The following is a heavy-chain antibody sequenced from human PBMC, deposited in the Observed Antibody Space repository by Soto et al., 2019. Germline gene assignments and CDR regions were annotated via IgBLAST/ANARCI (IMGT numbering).Heavy chain of an antibody. D-gene: IGHD2-2*01. CDR2: IWYDGNNK. Sequence: QVQLVEFGGGVVQPGRSLRLSCAASGFTFSSYGIHWVRQAPGKGLEWVAVIWYDGNNKYYADSVKGRFTISRDNSKNTLDLQMNSLRAEDTAVYYCARGYSTSWDLGYWGQGALVSVSS. J-gene: IGHJ4*02. V-gene: IGHV3-33*01. CDR1: GFTFSSYG. CDR3: ARGYSTSWDLGY.